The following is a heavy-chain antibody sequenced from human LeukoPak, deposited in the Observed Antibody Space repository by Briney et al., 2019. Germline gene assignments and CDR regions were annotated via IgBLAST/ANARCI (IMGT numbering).Heavy chain of an antibody. CDR1: GGSISSGGYY. V-gene: IGHV4-31*03. D-gene: IGHD6-13*01. Sequence: SETLSLTCTVSGGSISSGGYYWSWIRQHPGKGLEWIGYIYYSGSAYYNPSLKSRVAISVDTSKNQFSLELSSVTAADTALYYCAREITTAGMGNFDYWGQGTLVTVSS. CDR3: AREITTAGMGNFDY. CDR2: IYYSGSA. J-gene: IGHJ4*02.